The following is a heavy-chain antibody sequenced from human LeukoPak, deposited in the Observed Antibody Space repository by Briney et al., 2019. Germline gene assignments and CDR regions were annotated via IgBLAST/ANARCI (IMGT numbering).Heavy chain of an antibody. Sequence: PGGSLRLSCAASGFTFTGYPMHWVRQPPGKGLEWVAFIRYDGSNEYYADSVKGRFTISRDNAENSLYLQMNSLRAEDTAVYYCAREYEITMVRGVIISPYMDVWGKGTTVTISS. D-gene: IGHD3-10*01. CDR3: AREYEITMVRGVIISPYMDV. J-gene: IGHJ6*03. CDR2: IRYDGSNE. CDR1: GFTFTGYP. V-gene: IGHV3-30*02.